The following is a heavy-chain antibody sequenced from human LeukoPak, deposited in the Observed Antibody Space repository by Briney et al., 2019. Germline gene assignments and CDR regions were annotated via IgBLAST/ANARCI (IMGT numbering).Heavy chain of an antibody. Sequence: PGGSLRLSCAASGFTFSSYEMNWVRQAPGKGLEWVSYTSSSGSTIYYADSVKGRFTISRDNSKNSLYLQMNSLSTEDTALYYCAKPLGPMIRAFDIWGQGTMVTVSS. V-gene: IGHV3-48*03. D-gene: IGHD3-22*01. J-gene: IGHJ3*02. CDR2: TSSSGSTI. CDR1: GFTFSSYE. CDR3: AKPLGPMIRAFDI.